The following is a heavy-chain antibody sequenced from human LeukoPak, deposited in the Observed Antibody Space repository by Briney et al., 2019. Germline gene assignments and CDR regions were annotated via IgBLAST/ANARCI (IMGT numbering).Heavy chain of an antibody. Sequence: GGSLSLSCAASGFIFSDSWMTWVGQSPGKGLQWVASIHQDAGEKQYVDSVRGRFTISRDNAKNSLYLQMNSLRVEDTAMYYCTTSKDHYSHHWGQGTLVTVSS. J-gene: IGHJ4*02. V-gene: IGHV3-7*05. CDR2: IHQDAGEK. CDR3: TTSKDHYSHH. CDR1: GFIFSDSW.